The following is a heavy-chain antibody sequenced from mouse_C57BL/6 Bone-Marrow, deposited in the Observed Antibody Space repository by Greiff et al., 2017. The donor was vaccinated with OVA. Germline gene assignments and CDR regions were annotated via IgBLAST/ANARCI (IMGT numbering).Heavy chain of an antibody. Sequence: DVKLVESGGDLVKPGGSLKLSCAASGFTFSSYGMSWVGQTPDRRLEWVATIGSGGGYTYYPESVKGRFTISRDNVKNTLYRSMGSLKSEDTAMYYCARRGDYYGSSPWFAYWGQGTLVTVSA. CDR1: GFTFSSYG. CDR2: IGSGGGYT. J-gene: IGHJ3*01. V-gene: IGHV5-6*02. CDR3: ARRGDYYGSSPWFAY. D-gene: IGHD1-1*01.